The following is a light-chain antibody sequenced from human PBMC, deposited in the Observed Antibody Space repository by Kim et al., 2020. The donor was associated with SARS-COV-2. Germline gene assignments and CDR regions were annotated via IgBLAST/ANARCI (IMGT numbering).Light chain of an antibody. CDR3: QQGSSAPRT. CDR2: AAS. J-gene: IGKJ2*01. V-gene: IGKV1-39*01. Sequence: SASVGDTVTITCLARQSISRYLNWYQQKPGKAPNLLISAASSLQSGVPSRFSGSGSGTDVSLTISSLQPEDFATYYCQQGSSAPRTFGQGTKLEI. CDR1: QSISRY.